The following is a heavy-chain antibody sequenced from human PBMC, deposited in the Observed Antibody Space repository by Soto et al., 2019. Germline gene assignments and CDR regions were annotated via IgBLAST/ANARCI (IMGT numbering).Heavy chain of an antibody. V-gene: IGHV4-61*01. Sequence: SETLSLTCTVSGGSVSSCSYHWSWIRQPPVKGLEWIGYIYYTGSTNYNPSLKSRVTISVDTSKNQFSLKLSSVTAADTAVYYCARGRDYYGMDVWGQGTTVNVSS. CDR2: IYYTGST. CDR3: ARGRDYYGMDV. CDR1: GGSVSSCSYH. J-gene: IGHJ6*02.